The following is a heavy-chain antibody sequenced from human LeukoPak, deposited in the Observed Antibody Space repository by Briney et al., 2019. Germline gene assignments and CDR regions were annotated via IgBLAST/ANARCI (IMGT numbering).Heavy chain of an antibody. Sequence: PGGSLRLSCTASGFTFGDYAMSWVRQAPGKGLEWISFIRSKAYGGTTEYAASVKGRFTISRDDSKSIAYLQMNSLKTEDTAVYYCTRVPLVAASVFFDYWGQGTLVTVSS. J-gene: IGHJ4*02. D-gene: IGHD2-15*01. CDR1: GFTFGDYA. V-gene: IGHV3-49*04. CDR3: TRVPLVAASVFFDY. CDR2: IRSKAYGGTT.